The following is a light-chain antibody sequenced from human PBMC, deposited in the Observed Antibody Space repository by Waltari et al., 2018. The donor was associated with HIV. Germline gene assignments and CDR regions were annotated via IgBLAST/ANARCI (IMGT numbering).Light chain of an antibody. V-gene: IGLV2-14*01. CDR3: SSYTTIYTWV. J-gene: IGLJ3*02. CDR2: VVS. Sequence: QSALTQPPSVSGPPGQALPISCPGTTSHIGEYNHVSWFQHHPAKAPKLIIFVVSTRPSGGSTRFSGSKSGNTASLTVSGLQAEDEADYYCSSYTTIYTWVFGGGTKLTVL. CDR1: TSHIGEYNH.